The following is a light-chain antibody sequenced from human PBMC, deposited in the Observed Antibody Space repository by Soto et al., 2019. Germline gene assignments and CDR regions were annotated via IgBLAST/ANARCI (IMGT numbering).Light chain of an antibody. V-gene: IGKV3-20*01. CDR1: QSVSSIY. J-gene: IGKJ1*01. CDR2: GTS. Sequence: EIVLTQSPGTLSLSPGERATLSCRASQSVSSIYLAWYQQKPGQAPRLLIYGTSTRATGIPDRFSGSGSGTDFTLTISRLEPEDFAVYYCQHYGRSPRTFGQGTKVEIK. CDR3: QHYGRSPRT.